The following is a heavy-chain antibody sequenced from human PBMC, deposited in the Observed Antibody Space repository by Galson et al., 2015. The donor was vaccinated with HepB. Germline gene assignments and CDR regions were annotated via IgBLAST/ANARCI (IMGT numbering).Heavy chain of an antibody. Sequence: SETLSLTCAVYGGSFSGYYWSWIRQPPGKGLEWLGEINHSGSTNYNPSLKSRVTISVDTSKNQFSLKLSFVTAADTAVYYCAIIPESSYGDYVDYWGQGTLVTVSS. D-gene: IGHD4-17*01. CDR3: AIIPESSYGDYVDY. CDR2: INHSGST. J-gene: IGHJ4*02. CDR1: GGSFSGYY. V-gene: IGHV4-34*01.